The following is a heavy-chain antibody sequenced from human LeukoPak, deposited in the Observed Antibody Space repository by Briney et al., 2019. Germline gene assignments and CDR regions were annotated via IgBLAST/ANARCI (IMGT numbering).Heavy chain of an antibody. J-gene: IGHJ4*02. CDR1: GGSVSSGSYY. CDR2: IYYTGST. D-gene: IGHD3-22*01. V-gene: IGHV4-61*01. Sequence: SETLSLTCTVSGGSVSSGSYYWSWIRQPPGKELEWIGYIYYTGSTKYNPSLKSRVTISLDTPKNQFSLKLSSVTAADTAVYYCARLSGYSSGHYYSDYWGQGTLVTVSS. CDR3: ARLSGYSSGHYYSDY.